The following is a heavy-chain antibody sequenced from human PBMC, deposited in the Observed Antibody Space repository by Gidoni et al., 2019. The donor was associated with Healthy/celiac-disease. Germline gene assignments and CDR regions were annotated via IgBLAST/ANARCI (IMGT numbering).Heavy chain of an antibody. CDR1: GSTFCSYV. CDR2: IWYEGSNK. Sequence: QVPLVDSGGVVVQPGSSLRLSCAASGSTFCSYVLHWVRQAQGKGLEWVAVIWYEGSNKYNADSVKGRITISRDNSKNTLYLQMNSLRAEDTAVDYCAREGWEQWLVRGNYYFDYWGQGTLVTVSS. CDR3: AREGWEQWLVRGNYYFDY. V-gene: IGHV3-33*01. D-gene: IGHD6-19*01. J-gene: IGHJ4*02.